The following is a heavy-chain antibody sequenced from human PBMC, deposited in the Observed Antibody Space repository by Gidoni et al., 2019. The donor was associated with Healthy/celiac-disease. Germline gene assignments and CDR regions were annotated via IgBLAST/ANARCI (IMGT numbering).Heavy chain of an antibody. CDR2: ISYDGSNK. J-gene: IGHJ2*01. V-gene: IGHV3-30-3*01. Sequence: QVQLVESGGGVVQPGRSLRLSCAASGFTFSSSAMHWVRQAPGKGLEWVAVISYDGSNKYYADSVKGRFTISRDNSKNTLYLQRNSLRAEDTAVYYCARGFDCTNGVCYTGYFDLWGRGTLVTVSS. CDR3: ARGFDCTNGVCYTGYFDL. CDR1: GFTFSSSA. D-gene: IGHD2-8*01.